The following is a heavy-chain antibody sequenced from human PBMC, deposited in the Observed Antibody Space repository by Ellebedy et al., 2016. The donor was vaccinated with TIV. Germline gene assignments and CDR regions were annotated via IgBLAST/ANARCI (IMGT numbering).Heavy chain of an antibody. Sequence: GESLKISXAASGFTFSSYGMHWVRQAPGKGLEWVAVISYDGSNKYYADSVKGRFTISRDNSKNTLYLQMNSLRAEDTAVYYCAKDQHYYGSSGYSDYWGQGTLVTVSS. D-gene: IGHD3-22*01. V-gene: IGHV3-30*18. CDR3: AKDQHYYGSSGYSDY. CDR1: GFTFSSYG. J-gene: IGHJ4*02. CDR2: ISYDGSNK.